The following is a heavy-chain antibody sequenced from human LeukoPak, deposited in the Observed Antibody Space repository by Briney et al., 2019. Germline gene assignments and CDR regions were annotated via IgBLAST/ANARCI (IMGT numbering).Heavy chain of an antibody. Sequence: GGSLRLSCAASGFTFSSHWMSWVRQAPGKGLEWVANIKQDGSEKYYVDSVKGRFTIFRDNAKNSLYLQMNSLRAEDTAVYYCARDWGVNYEFWSGHFDYWGQGTLVTVSS. CDR2: IKQDGSEK. CDR3: ARDWGVNYEFWSGHFDY. CDR1: GFTFSSHW. V-gene: IGHV3-7*01. D-gene: IGHD3-3*01. J-gene: IGHJ4*02.